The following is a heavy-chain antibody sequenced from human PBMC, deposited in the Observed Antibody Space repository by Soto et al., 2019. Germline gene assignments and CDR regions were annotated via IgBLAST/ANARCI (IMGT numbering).Heavy chain of an antibody. CDR3: ARGRFRRSWFDP. J-gene: IGHJ5*02. CDR2: MNPYSGNT. D-gene: IGHD3-16*01. CDR1: GYTFSDYD. Sequence: QVQLVQSGAEVKKPGDSVKVSCKASGYTFSDYDINWVRQAAGQGLEWMGWMNPYSGNTGYAQKFQGRVTMTTDTSITTVFLELSSPTFEDMAIYYCARGRFRRSWFDPWGQGRLVTVSS. V-gene: IGHV1-8*01.